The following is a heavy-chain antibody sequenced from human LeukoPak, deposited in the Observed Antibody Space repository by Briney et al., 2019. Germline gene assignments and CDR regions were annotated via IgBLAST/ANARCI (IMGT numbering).Heavy chain of an antibody. J-gene: IGHJ4*02. CDR1: GYTFTSYY. V-gene: IGHV1-46*01. Sequence: ASVKVSCKASGYTFTSYYMHWVRQAPGQGLEWMGIINPSGGSTSYAQKFQGRVTMTRDTSISTAYMELSRLRSDDTAVYYCARGSGYTFDYWGQGTLVTVSS. CDR3: ARGSGYTFDY. D-gene: IGHD5-12*01. CDR2: INPSGGST.